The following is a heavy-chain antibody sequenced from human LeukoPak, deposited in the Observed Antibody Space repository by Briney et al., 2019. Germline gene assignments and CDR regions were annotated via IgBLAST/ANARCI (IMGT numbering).Heavy chain of an antibody. CDR3: ARGLSSSLFDY. J-gene: IGHJ4*02. D-gene: IGHD6-6*01. Sequence: SETLSLTCTVSGGSISSYYRSWIRQPPGKGLEWIGYIYYSGSTNYNPSLKSRVTISVDTSKNQFSLKLSSVTAADTAVYYCARGLSSSLFDYWGQGTLVTVSP. CDR1: GGSISSYY. V-gene: IGHV4-59*01. CDR2: IYYSGST.